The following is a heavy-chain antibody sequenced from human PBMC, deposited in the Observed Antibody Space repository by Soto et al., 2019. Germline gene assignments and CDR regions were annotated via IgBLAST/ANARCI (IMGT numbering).Heavy chain of an antibody. CDR2: ISAYNGNT. J-gene: IGHJ4*02. CDR1: GYTFTSYG. Sequence: QVQLVQSGAEVKKPGASVKVSCKASGYTFTSYGISWVRQAPGQGLEWMGWISAYNGNTNCAQKFQGRVTMTTDTSTSTAHMELRSLRSDVTAVYYCARGRITIFGVVRGVDYWGQGTLVTASS. V-gene: IGHV1-18*01. CDR3: ARGRITIFGVVRGVDY. D-gene: IGHD3-3*01.